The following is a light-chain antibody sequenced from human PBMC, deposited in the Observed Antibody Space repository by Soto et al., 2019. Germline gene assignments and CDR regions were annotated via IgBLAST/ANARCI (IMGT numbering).Light chain of an antibody. CDR2: GAS. V-gene: IGKV3-20*01. Sequence: EIVLTQSPGTLSLSPGERATLSCRASQSVSSSYLAWYQQKPGQAPRLLIYGASSRATGIPDRFSCSGYGTDFTITISSLEPADFAVYYCQQYGSSHRTVGQGTKVEIK. CDR3: QQYGSSHRT. CDR1: QSVSSSY. J-gene: IGKJ1*01.